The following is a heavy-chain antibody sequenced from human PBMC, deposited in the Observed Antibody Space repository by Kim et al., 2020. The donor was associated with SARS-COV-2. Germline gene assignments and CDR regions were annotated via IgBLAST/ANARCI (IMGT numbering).Heavy chain of an antibody. CDR3: ERYDSSTYSFAFDL. J-gene: IGHJ2*01. Sequence: GGSLRLSCAASGFTLTTCSMNWVRQAPGKGLEWVSSISSSGSFIYYADSVKGRFTISRDIAKNSLHLQMDSLRAEDTAVYYCERYDSSTYSFAFDLWGRGTLVTVSS. CDR1: GFTLTTCS. CDR2: ISSSGSFI. D-gene: IGHD3-22*01. V-gene: IGHV3-21*01.